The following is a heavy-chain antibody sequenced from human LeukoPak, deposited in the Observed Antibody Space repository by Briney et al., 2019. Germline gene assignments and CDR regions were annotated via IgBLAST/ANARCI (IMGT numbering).Heavy chain of an antibody. Sequence: ASVKVSCKTSGYTFTGYYMHWVRQAPGQGLEWMGWINPNSGGTNYAQKFQGRVTMTRDTSISTAYMELSRLRSDDTAVYYCARASGYSGQRPIDYWGQGTLVTVSS. J-gene: IGHJ4*02. D-gene: IGHD5-12*01. CDR1: GYTFTGYY. V-gene: IGHV1-2*02. CDR3: ARASGYSGQRPIDY. CDR2: INPNSGGT.